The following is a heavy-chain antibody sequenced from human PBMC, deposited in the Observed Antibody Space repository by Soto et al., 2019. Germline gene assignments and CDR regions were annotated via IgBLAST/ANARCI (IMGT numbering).Heavy chain of an antibody. D-gene: IGHD1-7*01. J-gene: IGHJ5*02. CDR1: GYTFTPHH. CDR2: FNPSDGST. V-gene: IGHV1-46*01. CDR3: ARDPIWTYTWNYARLNYLDP. Sequence: ASVKVSCKASGYTFTPHHMHWVRQAPGQGPEWMGIFNPSDGSTNYAQKFQGRVTMTRDTSTSTVYMELSSLRSDDTAVYYCARDPIWTYTWNYARLNYLDPWGQGTLVTVSS.